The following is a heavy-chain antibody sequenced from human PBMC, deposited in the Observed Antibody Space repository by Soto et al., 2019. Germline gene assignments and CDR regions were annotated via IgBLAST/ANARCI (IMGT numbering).Heavy chain of an antibody. CDR1: GGSISSYY. CDR2: IYYSGST. V-gene: IGHV4-59*08. Sequence: PSETLSLTCTVSGGSISSYYWSWIRQPPGKGLEWIGYIYYSGSTNYNPSLKSRVTISVDTSKNQFSLKLSSVTAADTAVYYCARAIQNSITGTTSSEPVYYYYYMDVWGKGTTVTVSS. J-gene: IGHJ6*03. CDR3: ARAIQNSITGTTSSEPVYYYYYMDV. D-gene: IGHD1-7*01.